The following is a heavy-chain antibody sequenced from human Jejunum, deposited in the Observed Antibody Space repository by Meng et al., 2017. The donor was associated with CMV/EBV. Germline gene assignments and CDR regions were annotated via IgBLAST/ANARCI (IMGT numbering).Heavy chain of an antibody. CDR1: GYSFTNYG. V-gene: IGHV1-18*01. CDR3: ARERPHSYYFDF. D-gene: IGHD2-15*01. J-gene: IGHJ4*02. CDR2: ISPYNGDT. Sequence: QVQLVQSGVEVKTPGDSVKVSCKASGYSFTNYGITWIRQAPGQGLEYMGWISPYNGDTNYGQNFQGRMTMTTDTSTTTAYMDLSSLRFEDTGIYYCARERPHSYYFDFWGQGILVTVSS.